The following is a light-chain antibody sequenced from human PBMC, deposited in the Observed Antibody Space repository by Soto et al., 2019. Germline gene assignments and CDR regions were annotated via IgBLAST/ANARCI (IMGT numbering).Light chain of an antibody. CDR2: ATS. CDR3: QQVNSSPYS. J-gene: IGKJ2*01. V-gene: IGKV1-12*01. Sequence: DIQMTQSPSSVSASVGDRVTITCRASHSLNNWLVWYQQKPGKAPKLLIYATSSLQSVVPSRFSGRGSGTEFTLAISSLQPKACAPYECQQVNSSPYSFGQGTRL. CDR1: HSLNNW.